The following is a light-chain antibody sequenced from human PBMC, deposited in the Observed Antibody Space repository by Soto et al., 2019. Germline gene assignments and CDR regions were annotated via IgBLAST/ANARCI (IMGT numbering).Light chain of an antibody. CDR1: TNDVGGYNY. Sequence: QSVLTQPASVSGSPGQSITISCTGTTNDVGGYNYVSWYQQHPGKAPKLLIFDVSSRPSGVSNRFSGSKSGNTASLTISALQAEDEADYFCTSNTRSTSRPYVFGTGTKVTVL. V-gene: IGLV2-14*01. CDR2: DVS. J-gene: IGLJ1*01. CDR3: TSNTRSTSRPYV.